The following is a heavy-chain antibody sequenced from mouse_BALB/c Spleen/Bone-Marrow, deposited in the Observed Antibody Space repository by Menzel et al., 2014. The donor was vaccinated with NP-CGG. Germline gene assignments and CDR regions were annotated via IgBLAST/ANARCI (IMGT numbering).Heavy chain of an antibody. J-gene: IGHJ2*01. CDR2: IDPANDNS. V-gene: IGHV14-3*02. D-gene: IGHD1-1*01. Sequence: VQLQQSGAELVKPGASVKLSCAASGFNIKDTSIHWVEQRPEQGLEWIGSIDPANDNSKFDPKFQGKATLTADTSSNTAYLQLSSLTSEDTAVYFCTRNYVSHYFDYWGQGTTLTVSS. CDR3: TRNYVSHYFDY. CDR1: GFNIKDTS.